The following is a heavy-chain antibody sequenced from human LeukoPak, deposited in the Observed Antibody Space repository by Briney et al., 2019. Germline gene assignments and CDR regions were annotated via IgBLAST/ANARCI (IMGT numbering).Heavy chain of an antibody. CDR2: IDPSDSYT. D-gene: IGHD2-15*01. Sequence: GESLKISCKGSGYSFTSYWISWVRQMPGKGLEWMGRIDPSDSYTNYSPSFQGHVTISADKPISTAYLQWSSLKASDTAMYYCARQGFVVVVAAPDYWGQGTLVTVSS. CDR3: ARQGFVVVVAAPDY. V-gene: IGHV5-10-1*01. J-gene: IGHJ4*02. CDR1: GYSFTSYW.